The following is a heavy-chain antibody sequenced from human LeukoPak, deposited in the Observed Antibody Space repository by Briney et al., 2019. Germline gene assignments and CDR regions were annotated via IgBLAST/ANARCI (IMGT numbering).Heavy chain of an antibody. J-gene: IGHJ6*02. D-gene: IGHD6-13*01. CDR2: LYNSGHA. CDR3: ARDHLAAAGHYYYGMDV. Sequence: SETLSLTCTVSGGSISSYYWSWIRQPPGKGLEWIGYLYNSGHAKYNPSLKSRVAMSLDTSKNEFSLKLSSVTAADTAVYFCARDHLAAAGHYYYGMDVWGQGTTVTVSS. CDR1: GGSISSYY. V-gene: IGHV4-59*12.